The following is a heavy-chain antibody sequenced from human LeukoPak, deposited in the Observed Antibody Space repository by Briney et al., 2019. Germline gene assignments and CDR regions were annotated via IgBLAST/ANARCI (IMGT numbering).Heavy chain of an antibody. CDR1: GFTFSSYD. D-gene: IGHD4-11*01. CDR2: IGTAGDT. V-gene: IGHV3-13*01. J-gene: IGHJ6*02. CDR3: ARVLHDXPEDGMDV. Sequence: PGGSLRLSCAASGFTFSSYDMHWVRQATGKGLEWVSAIGTAGDTYYPGSVKGRFTISRENAKNSLYLQMNSLRAGDTAVYYCARVLHDXPEDGMDVWGQGTTVTVSS.